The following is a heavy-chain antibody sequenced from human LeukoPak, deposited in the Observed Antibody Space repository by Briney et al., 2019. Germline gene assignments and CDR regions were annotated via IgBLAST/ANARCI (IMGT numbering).Heavy chain of an antibody. Sequence: ESLKISCKGSGYSFTSYWIGWVRQMPGKGLDWMGTIYPGDSDTRYSPSFQGQVTISADKSISTAYLQWSSLKASDTAMYYCARLGGSGSYYNWFDPWGQGTLVTVSS. J-gene: IGHJ5*02. D-gene: IGHD3-10*01. CDR2: IYPGDSDT. V-gene: IGHV5-51*01. CDR1: GYSFTSYW. CDR3: ARLGGSGSYYNWFDP.